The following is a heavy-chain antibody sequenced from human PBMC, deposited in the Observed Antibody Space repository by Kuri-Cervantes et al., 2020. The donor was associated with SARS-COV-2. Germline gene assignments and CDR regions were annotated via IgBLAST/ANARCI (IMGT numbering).Heavy chain of an antibody. D-gene: IGHD2-15*01. J-gene: IGHJ6*02. V-gene: IGHV1-69*13. CDR1: GYTFTSYY. CDR3: AGLGYCSGGSCYYYYYGMDV. Sequence: SVKVSCKASGYTFTSYYMHWVRQAPGQGLEWMGGIIPIFGTANYAQKFQGRVTITADESTSTAYMELSSLRSEDTAVYYCAGLGYCSGGSCYYYYYGMDVSGQGTTVTVSS. CDR2: IIPIFGTA.